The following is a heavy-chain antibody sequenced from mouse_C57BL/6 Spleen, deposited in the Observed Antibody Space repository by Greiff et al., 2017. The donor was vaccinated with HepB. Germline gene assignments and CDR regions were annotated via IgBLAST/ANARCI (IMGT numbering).Heavy chain of an antibody. V-gene: IGHV2-9-1*01. CDR1: GFSLTSYA. Sequence: VKVVESGPGLVAPSQSLSITCTVSGFSLTSYAISWVRQPPGKGLEWLGVIWTGGGTNYNSALKSRLSISKDNSKSQVFLKMNSLQTDDTARYYCARTDSNYDWYFDVWGTGTTVTVSS. CDR3: ARTDSNYDWYFDV. CDR2: IWTGGGT. D-gene: IGHD2-5*01. J-gene: IGHJ1*03.